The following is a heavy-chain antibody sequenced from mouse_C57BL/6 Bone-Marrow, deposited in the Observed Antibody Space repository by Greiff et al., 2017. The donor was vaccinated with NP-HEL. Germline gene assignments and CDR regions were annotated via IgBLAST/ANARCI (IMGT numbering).Heavy chain of an antibody. J-gene: IGHJ1*03. CDR1: GFTFTDYY. CDR2: IRNKANGYTT. V-gene: IGHV7-3*01. D-gene: IGHD1-1*01. CDR3: ARYREVAHWYFDV. Sequence: DVKLVESGGGLVQPGGSLSLSCAASGFTFTDYYMSWVRQPPGKALEWLGFIRNKANGYTTEYSASVKGRFTISRDNSQSILYLQMNALRAEDSATYYCARYREVAHWYFDVWGTGTTVTVSS.